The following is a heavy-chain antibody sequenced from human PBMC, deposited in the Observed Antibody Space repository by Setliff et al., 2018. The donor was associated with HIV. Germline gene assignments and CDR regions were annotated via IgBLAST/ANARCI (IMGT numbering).Heavy chain of an antibody. V-gene: IGHV4-61*09. CDR3: ARIKAFGSGSYPLDF. Sequence: SETLSLTCTVSGGSITSTSYYWSWSRQPAGKGLEWIGHVSTSGNTNYNPSLKSRITISLDTSKSHFSLKLHSVTAADTAVYYCARIKAFGSGSYPLDFWGQGTPVTVSS. D-gene: IGHD3-10*01. CDR2: VSTSGNT. J-gene: IGHJ4*02. CDR1: GGSITSTSYY.